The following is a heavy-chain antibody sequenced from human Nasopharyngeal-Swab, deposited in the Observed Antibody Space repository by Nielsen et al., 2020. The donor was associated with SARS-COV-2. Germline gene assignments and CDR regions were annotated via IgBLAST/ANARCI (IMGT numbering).Heavy chain of an antibody. Sequence: ASVKVSCNASGYTFTGYYMHWVRQAPGQGPEWMGRINPNSGGTNYAQKFQGRVTMTRDTSISTAYMELSRLRSDDTAVYYCARVAGCSSTSCYSRGAFDIWGQGTKVTVSS. V-gene: IGHV1-2*06. CDR2: INPNSGGT. J-gene: IGHJ3*02. CDR1: GYTFTGYY. D-gene: IGHD2-2*02. CDR3: ARVAGCSSTSCYSRGAFDI.